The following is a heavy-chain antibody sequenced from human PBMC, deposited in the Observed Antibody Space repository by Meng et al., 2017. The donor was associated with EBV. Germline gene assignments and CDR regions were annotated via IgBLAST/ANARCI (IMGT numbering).Heavy chain of an antibody. CDR3: ARDGRLYDTPSPFDY. Sequence: VQLVESGARVNKPGASVKVSCKASGYTFTSYGISWVQQAPGQGLEWMGWISAYNGNTNYAQKLQGRVTMTTDTSTSTAYMELRSLRSDDTAVYYCARDGRLYDTPSPFDYWGQGTLVTVSS. V-gene: IGHV1-18*01. CDR2: ISAYNGNT. D-gene: IGHD3-22*01. CDR1: GYTFTSYG. J-gene: IGHJ4*02.